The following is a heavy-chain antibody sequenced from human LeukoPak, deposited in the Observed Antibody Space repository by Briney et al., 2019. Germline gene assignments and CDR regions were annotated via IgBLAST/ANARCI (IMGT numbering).Heavy chain of an antibody. CDR2: ISGSGGST. CDR3: ARVHYGKRGYYYYYYMDV. Sequence: PGGSLRLSCAASGFTFSSYAMSWVRQAPGKGLEWVSAISGSGGSTYYADSVRGRFTISRDNAKNSLYLQMNSLRAEDTAVYYCARVHYGKRGYYYYYYMDVWGKGTTVTVSS. J-gene: IGHJ6*03. V-gene: IGHV3-23*01. D-gene: IGHD3-10*01. CDR1: GFTFSSYA.